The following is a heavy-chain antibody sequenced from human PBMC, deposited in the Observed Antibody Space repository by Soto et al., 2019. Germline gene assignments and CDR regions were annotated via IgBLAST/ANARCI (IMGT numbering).Heavy chain of an antibody. V-gene: IGHV3-23*01. CDR3: AKKYHYDSGTYLYHFDY. CDR1: GFTFNNYA. J-gene: IGHJ4*02. CDR2: VGWSGSST. Sequence: EVQLLESGGGLVQPGGSLRLSCAASGFTFNNYAMSWVRRAPGKGLEWVSTVGWSGSSTYYADSVKGRFTISRDNSKNRLYRQMSSRRAEDTAVYYCAKKYHYDSGTYLYHFDYWGQGTLVIVSS. D-gene: IGHD3-10*01.